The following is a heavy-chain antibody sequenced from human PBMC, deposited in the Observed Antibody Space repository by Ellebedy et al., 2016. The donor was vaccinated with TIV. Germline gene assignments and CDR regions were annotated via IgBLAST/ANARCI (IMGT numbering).Heavy chain of an antibody. Sequence: PGGSLRLSCAASGFTFSSYSMNWVRQAPGKGLEWVSSISSSSSYIYYADSVKGRFTISRDNAKNSLYLQMNSLRAEDTAVCYCARDAASESHVLEFDYWGQGTLVTVSS. CDR3: ARDAASESHVLEFDY. V-gene: IGHV3-21*01. CDR2: ISSSSSYI. D-gene: IGHD1-26*01. J-gene: IGHJ4*02. CDR1: GFTFSSYS.